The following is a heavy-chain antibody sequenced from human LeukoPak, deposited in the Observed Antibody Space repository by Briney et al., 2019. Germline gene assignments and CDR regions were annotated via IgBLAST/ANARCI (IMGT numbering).Heavy chain of an antibody. CDR3: ARGGVGYSSSSWVDY. J-gene: IGHJ4*02. CDR1: GYTFTGYY. D-gene: IGHD6-6*01. Sequence: ASVKVSCTASGYTFTGYYMHWVRQAPGQGLEWMGWINPNSGGTNYAQKFQGRVTMTRDTSISTAYMELSRLRSDDTAVYYCARGGVGYSSSSWVDYWGQGTLVTVSS. CDR2: INPNSGGT. V-gene: IGHV1-2*02.